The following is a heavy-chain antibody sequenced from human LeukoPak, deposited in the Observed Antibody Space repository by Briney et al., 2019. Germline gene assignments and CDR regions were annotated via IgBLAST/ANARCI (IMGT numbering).Heavy chain of an antibody. CDR3: ARVLSSSWTLDY. J-gene: IGHJ4*02. D-gene: IGHD6-13*01. CDR1: GFTFSSYA. V-gene: IGHV3-21*01. CDR2: ISSSSSYI. Sequence: GGSLRLSCAASGFTFSSYAMSWVRQAPGKGLEWVSSISSSSSYIYYADSVKGRFTISRDNAKNSLYLQMNSLRAEDTAVYYCARVLSSSWTLDYWGQGTLVTVSS.